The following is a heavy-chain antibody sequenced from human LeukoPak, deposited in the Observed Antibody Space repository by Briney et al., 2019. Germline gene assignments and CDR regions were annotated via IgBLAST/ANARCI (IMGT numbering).Heavy chain of an antibody. Sequence: PSETLSLTCAVYGGSFSGYYWSWIRQPPGKGLEWIGEINHSGSTNYNPSLKSRVTISVDTSKNQFSLKLSSVTAADTAVYYCARRQEGIRGGFDYWGQGTLVTVSS. CDR2: INHSGST. D-gene: IGHD3-10*01. CDR3: ARRQEGIRGGFDY. J-gene: IGHJ4*02. CDR1: GGSFSGYY. V-gene: IGHV4-34*01.